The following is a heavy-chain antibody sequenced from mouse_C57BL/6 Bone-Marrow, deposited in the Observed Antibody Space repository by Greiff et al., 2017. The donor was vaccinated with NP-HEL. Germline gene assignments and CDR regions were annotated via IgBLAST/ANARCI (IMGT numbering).Heavy chain of an antibody. CDR2: IYPGDGDT. J-gene: IGHJ2*01. V-gene: IGHV1-82*01. D-gene: IGHD2-3*01. Sequence: VQRVESGPELVKPGASVKISCKASGYAFSSSWMNWVKQRPGKGLEWIGRIYPGDGDTNYNGKFKGKATLTADKSSGTAYMQLSSLTSEDSAVYVCAGPLYPDYFDYWGQGTTLTVSS. CDR3: AGPLYPDYFDY. CDR1: GYAFSSSW.